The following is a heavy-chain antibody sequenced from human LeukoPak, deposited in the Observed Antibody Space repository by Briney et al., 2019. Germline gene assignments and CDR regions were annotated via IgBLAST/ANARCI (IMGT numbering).Heavy chain of an antibody. CDR1: GFTFSSYW. J-gene: IGHJ4*02. D-gene: IGHD2-2*01. V-gene: IGHV3-7*01. Sequence: GRPLKLSCAASGFTFSSYWMSWVRQAPGKGLEGVANIKQDGREKYSVDSVKGRFTISRDTAKNSLYLQMNSLRAEATPVNNCARGGTRGCYFDYWGQGNLVTVSS. CDR3: ARGGTRGCYFDY. CDR2: IKQDGREK.